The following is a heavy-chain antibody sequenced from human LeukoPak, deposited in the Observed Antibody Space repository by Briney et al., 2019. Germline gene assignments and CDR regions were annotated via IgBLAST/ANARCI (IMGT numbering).Heavy chain of an antibody. V-gene: IGHV1-18*04. CDR2: ISTYNGNT. CDR3: ARDLKRGYSSGRYSWGTGSSNDY. CDR1: GYTFTGYY. Sequence: ASVKVSCKASGYTFTGYYMHWVRQAPGQGLEWMGWISTYNGNTNYAQKLQGRVTMTTDTSTSTAYMELRSLRSDDRAVYYCARDLKRGYSSGRYSWGTGSSNDYWGQGTLVTVSS. J-gene: IGHJ4*02. D-gene: IGHD6-19*01.